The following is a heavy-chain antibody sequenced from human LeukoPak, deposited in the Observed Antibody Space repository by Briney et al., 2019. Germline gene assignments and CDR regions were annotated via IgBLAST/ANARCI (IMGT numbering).Heavy chain of an antibody. CDR2: FYYSGST. V-gene: IGHV4-39*07. CDR3: ARLRVRGYGYGPWEGPTWLDY. CDR1: GGSISSSSYY. Sequence: PSETLSLTCTVSGGSISSSSYYWGWIRQPPGKGLEWIGSFYYSGSTYYSPSLKSRVTISVDTSKTQFSLKLSSVTAADTAVYYCARLRVRGYGYGPWEGPTWLDYWGQGTLVTVSS. J-gene: IGHJ4*02. D-gene: IGHD5-18*01.